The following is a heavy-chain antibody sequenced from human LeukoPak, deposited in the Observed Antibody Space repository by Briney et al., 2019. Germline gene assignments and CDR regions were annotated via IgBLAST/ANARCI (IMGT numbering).Heavy chain of an antibody. CDR1: GYTFTGYY. V-gene: IGHV1-2*02. D-gene: IGHD6-13*01. Sequence: ASVKVSCKASGYTFTGYYMHWVRQAPGQGLEWMGWINPNSGGTNYAQKFQGRVTTTRDTSISTAYMELSRLRSDDTAVYYCARGALEGQLVRGYYFDYWGQGTLVTVSS. CDR3: ARGALEGQLVRGYYFDY. J-gene: IGHJ4*02. CDR2: INPNSGGT.